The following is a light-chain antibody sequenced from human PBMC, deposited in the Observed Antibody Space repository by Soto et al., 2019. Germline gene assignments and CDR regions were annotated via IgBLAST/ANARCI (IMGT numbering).Light chain of an antibody. CDR1: SSDVGGYNY. Sequence: QSVLTQPAAVSGSPGESITIPCTGTSSDVGGYNYVSWYQQHPGKAPRLMIYEVSNRPSGVSNRFSCSKSGNTASLTISGRQDEDEADYYCRSYTSSTFSVFGTGTKVTVL. CDR3: RSYTSSTFSV. J-gene: IGLJ1*01. CDR2: EVS. V-gene: IGLV2-14*01.